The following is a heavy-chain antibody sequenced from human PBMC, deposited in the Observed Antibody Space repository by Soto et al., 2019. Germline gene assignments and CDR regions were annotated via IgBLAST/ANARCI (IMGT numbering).Heavy chain of an antibody. CDR2: ISAYNGNT. D-gene: IGHD1-26*01. CDR3: ARTYVSYYFDY. Sequence: ASVKVSCTASGYTFTSYGISWVRQAPGQGLEWMGWISAYNGNTNYAQKLQGRVTMTTDTSTSTAYMELSSLRSEDTAVYYCARTYVSYYFDYWGQGTLVTVSS. V-gene: IGHV1-18*01. J-gene: IGHJ4*02. CDR1: GYTFTSYG.